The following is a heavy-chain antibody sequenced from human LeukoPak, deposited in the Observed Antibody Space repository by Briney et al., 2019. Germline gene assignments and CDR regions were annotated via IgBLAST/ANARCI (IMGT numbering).Heavy chain of an antibody. D-gene: IGHD1-26*01. CDR2: ISGSGGST. CDR3: ARESPRIVVPTTFDY. CDR1: GFTFSSYA. J-gene: IGHJ4*02. V-gene: IGHV3-23*01. Sequence: GGSLRLSCVASGFTFSSYAMNWVRQAPGKGLEWVSVISGSGGSTYYADSVKGRFTISRDNAKNSLYLQMNSLRAEDTAVYYCARESPRIVVPTTFDYWGQGTLVTVSS.